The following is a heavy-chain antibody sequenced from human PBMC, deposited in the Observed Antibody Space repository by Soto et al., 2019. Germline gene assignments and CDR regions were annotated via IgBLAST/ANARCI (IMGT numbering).Heavy chain of an antibody. V-gene: IGHV1-69*13. J-gene: IGHJ6*02. Sequence: GASVKVSCKASGGTFSSYAISWVRQAPGQGLEWMGGIIPIFGTANYAQKLQGRVTITADESTSTAYMELSSLRSEDTAVYYCARDKGIAAAGSDERDYYYYGMDVWGHGTTVTVSS. CDR3: ARDKGIAAAGSDERDYYYYGMDV. CDR2: IIPIFGTA. D-gene: IGHD6-13*01. CDR1: GGTFSSYA.